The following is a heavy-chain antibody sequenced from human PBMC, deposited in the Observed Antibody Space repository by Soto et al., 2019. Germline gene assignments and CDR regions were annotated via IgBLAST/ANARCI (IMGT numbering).Heavy chain of an antibody. CDR3: ARGQEVWWNEGPLGLHDLDV. J-gene: IGHJ6*02. Sequence: VASVKVSCKASRYTFTSYDINWVRQATGQGLEWMGWMNPNSGNTGYAQKFQGRITMTRNTSINTAYMELSSLRSEDTAVYYCARGQEVWWNEGPLGLHDLDVWGQGTTVTVSS. CDR1: RYTFTSYD. D-gene: IGHD1-1*01. CDR2: MNPNSGNT. V-gene: IGHV1-8*01.